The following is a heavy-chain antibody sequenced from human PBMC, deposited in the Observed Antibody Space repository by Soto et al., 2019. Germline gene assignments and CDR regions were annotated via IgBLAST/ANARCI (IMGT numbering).Heavy chain of an antibody. D-gene: IGHD2-2*01. CDR3: ARVGRCISTSCPNRYGMDV. J-gene: IGHJ6*02. CDR2: IYYSGST. Sequence: PSETLSLTCAVSGVSISGFYWSWIRQPPGKGLEWIGYIYYSGSTYYNPSLKSRVTISVDTSKNQFSLKLSSVTAADTAVYYCARVGRCISTSCPNRYGMDVWGQGTTVTVSS. V-gene: IGHV4-59*08. CDR1: GVSISGFY.